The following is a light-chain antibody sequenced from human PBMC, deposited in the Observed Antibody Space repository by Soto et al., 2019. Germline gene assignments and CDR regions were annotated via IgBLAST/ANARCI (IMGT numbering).Light chain of an antibody. CDR3: QQRNQWPPVT. J-gene: IGKJ4*01. Sequence: ESVLTQSPATLSLSPGERATLSCRASPSVSNSLAWYQHKHGQAPRLLIYDASNLATGVPTRFSGSGSGTDFTLTISSLEPEDFAVYYCQQRNQWPPVTFGGGTRVEIK. V-gene: IGKV3-11*01. CDR1: PSVSNS. CDR2: DAS.